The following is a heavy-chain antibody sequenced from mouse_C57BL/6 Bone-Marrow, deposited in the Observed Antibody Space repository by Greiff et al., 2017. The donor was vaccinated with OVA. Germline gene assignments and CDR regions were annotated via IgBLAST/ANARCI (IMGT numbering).Heavy chain of an antibody. Sequence: VQLQQSGPVLVKPGASVKMSCKASGYTFTDYYMNWVKQSHGKSLEWIGVINPYNGGTSYNQKFKGKATLTVDKSSSTAYMELNSLTSEDSAVYYCARFLTVVGAMDYWGQGTSVTVSS. J-gene: IGHJ4*01. CDR2: INPYNGGT. CDR1: GYTFTDYY. CDR3: ARFLTVVGAMDY. D-gene: IGHD1-1*01. V-gene: IGHV1-19*01.